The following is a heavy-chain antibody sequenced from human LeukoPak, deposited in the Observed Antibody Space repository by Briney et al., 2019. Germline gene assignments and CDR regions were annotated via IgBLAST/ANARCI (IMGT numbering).Heavy chain of an antibody. CDR1: GYTFTSYD. J-gene: IGHJ6*03. CDR3: AREPHYYYYLDV. D-gene: IGHD1-14*01. V-gene: IGHV1-8*03. Sequence: ASVKVSCKASGYTFTSYDINWVRQATGQGLEWMGWMNPNSGNTGYAQKFQGRVTITRNTSIITAYMELSSLRSEDTAVYYCAREPHYYYYLDVWGKGTTVTVSS. CDR2: MNPNSGNT.